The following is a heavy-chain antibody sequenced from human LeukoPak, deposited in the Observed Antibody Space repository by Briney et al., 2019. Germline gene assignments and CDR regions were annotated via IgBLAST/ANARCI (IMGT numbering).Heavy chain of an antibody. J-gene: IGHJ3*02. V-gene: IGHV4-59*01. CDR1: GGSISSYY. CDR2: IYYSGST. CDR3: ARFRTVVNAFDI. Sequence: SETLSLTCTVSGGSISSYYCNWIRQPPGKGLEWIGYIYYSGSTNYNPSLKSRVTISVDTSKNQFSLKLSSVTAADTAVYYCARFRTVVNAFDIWGQGTMVTVSS. D-gene: IGHD4-23*01.